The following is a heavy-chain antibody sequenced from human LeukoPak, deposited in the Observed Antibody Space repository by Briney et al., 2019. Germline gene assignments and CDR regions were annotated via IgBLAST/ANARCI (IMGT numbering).Heavy chain of an antibody. V-gene: IGHV3-30*02. CDR1: GFSFSYSG. CDR2: VWFGESSQ. D-gene: IGHD1-26*01. J-gene: IGHJ4*02. Sequence: GGSLRLSCAASGFSFSYSGMHWVRQAPGKGLEWVAAVWFGESSQSYPDSVKGRFTISRDNSKNTVWLEMNSLRVEDTAVYYCAKGGRDTSKYYFDYWGQGTQVTVSS. CDR3: AKGGRDTSKYYFDY.